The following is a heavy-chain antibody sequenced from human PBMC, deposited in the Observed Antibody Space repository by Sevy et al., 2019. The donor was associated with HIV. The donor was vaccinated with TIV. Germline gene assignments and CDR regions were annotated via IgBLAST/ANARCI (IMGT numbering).Heavy chain of an antibody. J-gene: IGHJ6*02. CDR3: ARDHWKSRLLTYYYYYGMDV. Sequence: ASVKVSCKASGGTFSSYAISWVRQAPGQGLEWMGGIIPIFGTANYAQKFQGRVTITADESTSTAYMELSSLRSEDTAAYYCARDHWKSRLLTYYYYYGMDVWGQGTTVTVSS. V-gene: IGHV1-69*13. D-gene: IGHD5-18*01. CDR1: GGTFSSYA. CDR2: IIPIFGTA.